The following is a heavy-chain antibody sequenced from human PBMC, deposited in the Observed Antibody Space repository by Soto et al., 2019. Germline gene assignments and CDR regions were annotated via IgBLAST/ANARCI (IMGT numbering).Heavy chain of an antibody. Sequence: QVQLVQSGAEVKKPGASVKVSCKASGYTFTSYYMHWVRQAPGQGLEWMGIISPSGGSANYVQKFQGRVTLTRDTSTSTVYMALSSLRSDDTAVDYCARDRSGGGLCDYWGQGTLVTVSS. CDR3: ARDRSGGGLCDY. CDR1: GYTFTSYY. CDR2: ISPSGGSA. J-gene: IGHJ4*02. D-gene: IGHD2-2*01. V-gene: IGHV1-46*01.